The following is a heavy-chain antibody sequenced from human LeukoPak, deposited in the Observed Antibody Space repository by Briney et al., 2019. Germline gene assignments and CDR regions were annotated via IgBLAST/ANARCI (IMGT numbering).Heavy chain of an antibody. CDR3: AKDVLAAAALGWYFDL. D-gene: IGHD6-13*01. CDR1: GFTFDDYA. Sequence: GGSLRLSCAASGFTFDDYAMHWVRQAPGKGLEWVSGISWNSGSIGYADSVKGRFTISRDNAKNSLYLQMNSLRAEDTALYYCAKDVLAAAALGWYFDLWGRGTLVTVSS. CDR2: ISWNSGSI. V-gene: IGHV3-9*01. J-gene: IGHJ2*01.